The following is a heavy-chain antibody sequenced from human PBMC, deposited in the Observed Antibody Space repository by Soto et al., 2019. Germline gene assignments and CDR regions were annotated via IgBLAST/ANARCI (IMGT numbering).Heavy chain of an antibody. D-gene: IGHD6-13*01. CDR2: IRNKGNGYTT. J-gene: IGHJ6*02. CDR3: TRRPAVGGMDV. CDR1: GFTFSDHY. V-gene: IGHV3-72*01. Sequence: EVQLVESGGGLVQPGGSLRLSCAASGFTFSDHYMDWVRQAPGKGLEWVGRIRNKGNGYTTEYAASVKGRFTISRDDSKNSLYLRMNSLKNEDTAVYYCTRRPAVGGMDVWGQGTTVTVSS.